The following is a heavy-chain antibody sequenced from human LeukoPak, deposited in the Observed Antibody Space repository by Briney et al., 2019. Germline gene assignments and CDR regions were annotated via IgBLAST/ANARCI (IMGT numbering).Heavy chain of an antibody. D-gene: IGHD3-22*01. CDR3: ARKHYYDSSGYPSLGY. V-gene: IGHV3-23*01. CDR1: GFTFSSYA. J-gene: IGHJ4*02. Sequence: PGGSLRLSCAASGFTFSSYAMSWIRQAPGKRPEWVSSISGFGGSTYYADSVKGRFTISRDNSKNTVYLQMNSLRAEDTAVYYCARKHYYDSSGYPSLGYWGQGTLVTVSS. CDR2: ISGFGGST.